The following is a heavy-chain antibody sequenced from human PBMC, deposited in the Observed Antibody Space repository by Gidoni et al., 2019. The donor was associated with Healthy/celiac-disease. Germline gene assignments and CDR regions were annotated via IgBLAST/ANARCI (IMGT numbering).Heavy chain of an antibody. CDR1: GFTFDDYA. D-gene: IGHD6-19*01. CDR2: ISWNSGSI. Sequence: EVQLVESGGGLVQPGRSLRLSCAASGFTFDDYAMHWVRQAPGKGLEWVSGISWNSGSIGYADSVKGRFTISRDNAKNSLYLQMNSLRAEDTALYYCAKARGAVAGPPGDYWGQGTLVTVSS. V-gene: IGHV3-9*01. J-gene: IGHJ4*02. CDR3: AKARGAVAGPPGDY.